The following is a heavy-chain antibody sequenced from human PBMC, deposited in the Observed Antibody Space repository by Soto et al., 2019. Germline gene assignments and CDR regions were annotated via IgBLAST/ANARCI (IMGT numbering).Heavy chain of an antibody. CDR2: ISGSGGST. J-gene: IGHJ4*02. CDR3: AKGARWDPITMIVVVINFDY. V-gene: IGHV3-23*01. CDR1: GFTYSSYA. D-gene: IGHD3-22*01. Sequence: GGSLILSCVASGFTYSSYAMNLVRQAPGKGLEWVSAISGSGGSTYYADPVKGRFTISRDNSKNTLYLQMNSLRAEDTAVYYCAKGARWDPITMIVVVINFDYWGQGTLVTVSS.